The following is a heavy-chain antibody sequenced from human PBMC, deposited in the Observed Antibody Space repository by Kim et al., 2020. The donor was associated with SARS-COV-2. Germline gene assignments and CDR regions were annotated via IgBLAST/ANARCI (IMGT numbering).Heavy chain of an antibody. CDR3: AKDLSYDFWSGFWDY. V-gene: IGHV3-30*18. Sequence: GGSLRLSCAASGFTFSSYGMHWVRQAPGKGLEWVAVISYDGSNKYYADSVKGRFTISRDNSKNTLYLQMNSLRAEDTAVYYCAKDLSYDFWSGFWDYWV. CDR1: GFTFSSYG. J-gene: IGHJ4*01. D-gene: IGHD3-3*01. CDR2: ISYDGSNK.